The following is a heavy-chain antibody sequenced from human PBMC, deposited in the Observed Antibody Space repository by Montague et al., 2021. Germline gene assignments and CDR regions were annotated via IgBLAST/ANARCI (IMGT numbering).Heavy chain of an antibody. D-gene: IGHD3-22*01. Sequence: TLSLTCTVSGGSISSGGYYWSWIRQHPGKGLEWIGYIYYRGSTYYNPSLKSRVSISVDTSKNQFSLKLSSVTAADTAVYYCARVTDSSGYYWGAFDIWGQGRMVTVSS. J-gene: IGHJ3*02. V-gene: IGHV4-31*03. CDR2: IYYRGST. CDR3: ARVTDSSGYYWGAFDI. CDR1: GGSISSGGYY.